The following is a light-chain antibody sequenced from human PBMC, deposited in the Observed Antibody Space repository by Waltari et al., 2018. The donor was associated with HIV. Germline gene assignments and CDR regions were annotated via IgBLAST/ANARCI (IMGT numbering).Light chain of an antibody. CDR2: SNN. J-gene: IGLJ3*02. V-gene: IGLV1-44*01. CDR3: AAWDDSLNGWV. Sequence: QSVLTQPPSASGTPGQGVTVSCSGSSSNIESNTVTWFKQLPGTAPKLLIYSNNQRPSGVPDGFSGSKSGTSASLAITGLQSEDEAHYYWAAWDDSLNGWVVGGGTKLTVL. CDR1: SSNIESNT.